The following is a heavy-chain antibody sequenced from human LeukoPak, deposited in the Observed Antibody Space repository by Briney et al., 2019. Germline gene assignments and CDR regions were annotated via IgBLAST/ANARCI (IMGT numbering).Heavy chain of an antibody. J-gene: IGHJ4*02. Sequence: GRSLRLSCAASGFTFDDYAMHWVRQAPGKGLEWVSGISWNSGSIGYADSVKGRFTISRGNAKNSLYLQMNSLRAEDTALYYCAKGVSAGANSEIGYWGQGTLVTVSS. D-gene: IGHD1-26*01. CDR1: GFTFDDYA. CDR2: ISWNSGSI. V-gene: IGHV3-9*01. CDR3: AKGVSAGANSEIGY.